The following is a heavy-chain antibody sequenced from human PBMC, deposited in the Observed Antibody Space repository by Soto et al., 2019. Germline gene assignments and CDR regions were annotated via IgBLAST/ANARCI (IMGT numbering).Heavy chain of an antibody. Sequence: SETLSLTCTVSGRSISSYYWSWIRQPPGKGLEWIGYIYYSGSTNYNPSLKSRVTISVDTSKNQFSLKLSSVTAADTAVYYCARRAHCSSTSCHYYYYYYMDVWGKGTTVTVSS. CDR3: ARRAHCSSTSCHYYYYYYMDV. CDR2: IYYSGST. CDR1: GRSISSYY. J-gene: IGHJ6*03. V-gene: IGHV4-59*08. D-gene: IGHD2-2*01.